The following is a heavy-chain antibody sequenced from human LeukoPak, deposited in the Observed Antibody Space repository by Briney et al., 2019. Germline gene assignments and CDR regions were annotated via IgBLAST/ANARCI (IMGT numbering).Heavy chain of an antibody. CDR3: ARAYSYGWDDYFDY. V-gene: IGHV4-34*01. Sequence: SETLSLTCAVYGGSFSDYYWSWIRQPPGKGLEWIGEINHSGSTTNYNPSLKNRVTISVDMSKNQFSLKLISVTAADAAVYYCARAYSYGWDDYFDYWGQGTLVIVSS. CDR2: INHSGSTT. CDR1: GGSFSDYY. J-gene: IGHJ4*02. D-gene: IGHD5-18*01.